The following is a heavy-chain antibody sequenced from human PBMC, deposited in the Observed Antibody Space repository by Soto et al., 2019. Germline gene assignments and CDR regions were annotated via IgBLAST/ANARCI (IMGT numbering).Heavy chain of an antibody. Sequence: KASETLSLTCTVSGGSVSSGSYCWSWIRQPPGKGLEWIGYIYYSGSTNYNPSLKSRVTISVDTSKNQFSLKLSSVTAADTAVYYCARDTATVNIAVAGNYYYYGMDVWGQGTTVTVSS. CDR1: GGSVSSGSYC. J-gene: IGHJ6*02. D-gene: IGHD6-19*01. V-gene: IGHV4-61*01. CDR2: IYYSGST. CDR3: ARDTATVNIAVAGNYYYYGMDV.